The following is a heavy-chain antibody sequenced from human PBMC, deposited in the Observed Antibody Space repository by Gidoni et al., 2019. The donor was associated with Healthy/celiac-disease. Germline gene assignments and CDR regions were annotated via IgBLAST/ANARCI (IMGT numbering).Heavy chain of an antibody. Sequence: QVQLQESGPGLVKPSETLSLTCTVSGGSISSYYWSWIRQPPGKGLEWIGYIYYSGSTNYNPSLKSRVTISVDTSKNQFSLKLSSVTAADTAVYYCARDGGDYGDDYWGQGTLVTVSS. V-gene: IGHV4-59*01. CDR3: ARDGGDYGDDY. CDR1: GGSISSYY. J-gene: IGHJ4*02. D-gene: IGHD4-17*01. CDR2: IYYSGST.